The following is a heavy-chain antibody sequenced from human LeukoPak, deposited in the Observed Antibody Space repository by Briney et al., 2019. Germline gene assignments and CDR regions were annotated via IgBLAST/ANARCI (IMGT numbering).Heavy chain of an antibody. CDR3: ARCSRAVALDY. V-gene: IGHV4-39*01. CDR1: GGSISDSSYY. Sequence: SQTLSLTCTVSGGSISDSSYYWGWIRQPPGKGLECIGSIYYSGSPYYNPSLKSRVTMSIDTSKNQFSLKLSSVTAADTAVYYCARCSRAVALDYWGQGTLVTVSS. D-gene: IGHD6-19*01. CDR2: IYYSGSP. J-gene: IGHJ4*02.